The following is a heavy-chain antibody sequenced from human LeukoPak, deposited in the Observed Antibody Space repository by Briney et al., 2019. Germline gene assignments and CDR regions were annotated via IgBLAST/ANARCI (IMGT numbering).Heavy chain of an antibody. CDR3: ARDKDRGSYYYYGMDV. Sequence: ASVKVSCKASDYTFTSYGISWVRQAPGQGLEWMGWISPYNGNTNYAQKLQGRVTMTTDTSTSTAYMELRSLRSDDTAVYYCARDKDRGSYYYYGMDVWGQGTTVTVSS. D-gene: IGHD2-15*01. CDR1: DYTFTSYG. J-gene: IGHJ6*02. V-gene: IGHV1-18*01. CDR2: ISPYNGNT.